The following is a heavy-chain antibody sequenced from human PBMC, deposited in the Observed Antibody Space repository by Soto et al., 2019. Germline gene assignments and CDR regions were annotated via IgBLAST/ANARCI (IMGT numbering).Heavy chain of an antibody. Sequence: PAASLRLSCVVSGFTFSTYGMTWVRQAPGKGLEWVSGISGGGGDTSYADSVRGRFTCSRDNSKNTLYLQMNSLRAEDTALYYCAKSLFGGPDIWGQGTMVTVSS. CDR2: ISGGGGDT. V-gene: IGHV3-23*01. CDR3: AKSLFGGPDI. J-gene: IGHJ3*02. CDR1: GFTFSTYG. D-gene: IGHD2-15*01.